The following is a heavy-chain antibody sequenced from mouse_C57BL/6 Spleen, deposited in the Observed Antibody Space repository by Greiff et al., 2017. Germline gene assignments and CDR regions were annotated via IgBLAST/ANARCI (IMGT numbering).Heavy chain of an antibody. J-gene: IGHJ4*01. CDR3: SKTGTDAMDY. CDR1: GFSLTSSG. V-gene: IGHV2-6*01. Sequence: VHLVESGPGLVAPSQSLSITCTVSGFSLTSSGVDWVRQSPGKGLEWLGAIWGVGSTNYNSALKSRLSISKYNSKSQVFLKMNSLQTDDTAMYYCSKTGTDAMDYWGQGTSVTVSS. CDR2: IWGVGST. D-gene: IGHD4-1*01.